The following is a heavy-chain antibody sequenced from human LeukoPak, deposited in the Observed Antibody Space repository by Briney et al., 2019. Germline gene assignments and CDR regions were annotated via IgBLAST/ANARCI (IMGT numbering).Heavy chain of an antibody. V-gene: IGHV3-33*08. CDR2: IWYDGSKK. CDR3: VTAAVAGTVY. J-gene: IGHJ4*02. Sequence: PGGSLRLSCAASGFTFSSYAMQWVRQAPGKGLEWVAVIWYDGSKKYYADSVKGRFTISRDNSKNTLDLQMSSLRAEDTAVYFCVTAAVAGTVYWGQGTLVTVSS. CDR1: GFTFSSYA. D-gene: IGHD6-19*01.